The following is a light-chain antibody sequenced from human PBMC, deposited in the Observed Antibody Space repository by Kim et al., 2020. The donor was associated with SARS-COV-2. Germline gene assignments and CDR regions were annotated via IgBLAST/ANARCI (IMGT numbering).Light chain of an antibody. CDR1: SGNSTYA. J-gene: IGLJ2*01. V-gene: IGLV4-69*01. Sequence: ASVKLTCTLGSGNSTYAIAWHQQQPEKGPRYLMKLNSDGSHSKGDGIPDRFSGFSSGAERYLTISSLQSEDEADYYCQTWGTGIRVFGGGTQLTVL. CDR2: LNSDGSH. CDR3: QTWGTGIRV.